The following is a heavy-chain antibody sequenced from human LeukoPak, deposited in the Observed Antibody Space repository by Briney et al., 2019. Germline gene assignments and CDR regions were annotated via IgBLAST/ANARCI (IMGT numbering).Heavy chain of an antibody. V-gene: IGHV3-33*06. CDR2: IWFDGSNS. J-gene: IGHJ3*02. CDR3: AKVMGERFGNGAFDI. CDR1: GFTFSSYG. D-gene: IGHD2-8*01. Sequence: PGGSLSLSCAAPGFTFSSYGMHWVRQAPGKGRGWVAVIWFDGSNSYYADSVKGRFTISRDNSKNTLSLQVNSLRAEDTAVYYCAKVMGERFGNGAFDIWGQGTMVTVSS.